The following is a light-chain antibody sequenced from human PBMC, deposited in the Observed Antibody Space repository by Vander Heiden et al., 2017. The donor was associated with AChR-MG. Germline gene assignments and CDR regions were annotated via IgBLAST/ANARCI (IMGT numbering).Light chain of an antibody. V-gene: IGLV3-1*01. J-gene: IGLJ2*01. CDR3: QSWDTSIKAL. CDR1: TLGNKY. Sequence: SYELAQPPSVSVSPGETANITCSGDTLGNKYVCWYQQKPGQSPVLVIYQDTKRPSGIPDRFSGSNSGNTATLTISGTQALDEADYYCQSWDTSIKALFGGGTRLTVL. CDR2: QDT.